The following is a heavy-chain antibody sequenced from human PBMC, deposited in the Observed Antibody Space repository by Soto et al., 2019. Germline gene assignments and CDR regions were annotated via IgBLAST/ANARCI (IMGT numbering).Heavy chain of an antibody. V-gene: IGHV4-59*08. CDR2: ISKSGFT. Sequence: SETLSLTCTVSSFSIHSFTNQYCSWIRQHPGKGLEWVGYISKSGFTRYNPSLSSRVTLSVDTSKNQFSLKLSSVTAADTALYFCATQGFGKLHGLVDVWGQGTTVT. J-gene: IGHJ6*02. CDR1: SFSIHSFTNQY. D-gene: IGHD3-10*01. CDR3: ATQGFGKLHGLVDV.